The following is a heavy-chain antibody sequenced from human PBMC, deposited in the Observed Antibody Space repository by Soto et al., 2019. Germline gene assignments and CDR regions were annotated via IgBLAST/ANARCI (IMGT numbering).Heavy chain of an antibody. CDR2: IYPGDSDT. Sequence: GESLKISCQGSGYIFSSYWIAWVRQMSGKGLEWMGIIYPGDSDTRYSPSFQGQVTISADRSISTAYLQWSSLKASDTAMYYCARGYDSGRQYYYGMDVWGQGTTVTVSS. CDR3: ARGYDSGRQYYYGMDV. V-gene: IGHV5-51*01. CDR1: GYIFSSYW. J-gene: IGHJ6*02. D-gene: IGHD3-10*01.